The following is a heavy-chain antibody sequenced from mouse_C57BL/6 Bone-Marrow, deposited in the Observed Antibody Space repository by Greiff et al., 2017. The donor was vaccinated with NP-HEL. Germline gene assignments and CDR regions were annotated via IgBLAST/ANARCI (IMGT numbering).Heavy chain of an antibody. V-gene: IGHV1-69*01. Sequence: QVQLQQPGAELVMPGASVKLSCKASGYTFTSYWMHWVKQRPGQGLEWIGEIDPSDSYTNSNQKFKGKSTLTVDKSSSTSYMQLSSLTSEDSAVYYCARDTTLVATEWYFDVWGTGTTVTVSS. CDR2: IDPSDSYT. D-gene: IGHD1-1*01. CDR3: ARDTTLVATEWYFDV. CDR1: GYTFTSYW. J-gene: IGHJ1*03.